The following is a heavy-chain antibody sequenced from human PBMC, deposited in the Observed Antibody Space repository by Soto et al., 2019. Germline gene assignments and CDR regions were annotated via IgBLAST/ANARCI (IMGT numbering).Heavy chain of an antibody. J-gene: IGHJ5*02. CDR3: ARVLTPNWFDP. D-gene: IGHD2-15*01. Sequence: ASVKVSCKTSGFAFTNSTIHWVRQAPGQRLEWMGWIDGGSGHARYSQNFQARVTITKDTSASSAYMELRSLRSDDTAVYYCARVLTPNWFDPWGQGTLVTVSS. CDR2: IDGGSGHA. V-gene: IGHV1-3*01. CDR1: GFAFTNST.